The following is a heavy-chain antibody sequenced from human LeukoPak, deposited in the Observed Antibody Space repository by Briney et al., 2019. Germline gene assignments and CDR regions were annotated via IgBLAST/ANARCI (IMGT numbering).Heavy chain of an antibody. CDR2: INSDGSST. V-gene: IGHV3-74*01. CDR3: ATKYYYYYMDV. Sequence: PGGSLRLSCAASGFTFSSYWMHWVRQAPGKGLVWVSRINSDGSSTSYADSVKGRFTISRDNAKNTLYLQMNSLRAEDTAVYYCATKYYYYYMDVWGKGTTVTVSS. CDR1: GFTFSSYW. J-gene: IGHJ6*03.